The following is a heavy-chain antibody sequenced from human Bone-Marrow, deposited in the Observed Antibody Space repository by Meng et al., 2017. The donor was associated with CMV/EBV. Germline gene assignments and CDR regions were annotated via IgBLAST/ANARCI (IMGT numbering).Heavy chain of an antibody. CDR1: GFTFSSYA. CDR3: ARGRDSSS. Sequence: GGSLRLSCAASGFTFSSYAMHWVRQAPGKGLEWVAVISYDGSNKYYADSVKGRFTISRDNSKNTLYLQMNSLRAEDTAVYYCARGRDSSSWGQGTLVTVSS. CDR2: ISYDGSNK. V-gene: IGHV3-30*04. J-gene: IGHJ5*02. D-gene: IGHD6-6*01.